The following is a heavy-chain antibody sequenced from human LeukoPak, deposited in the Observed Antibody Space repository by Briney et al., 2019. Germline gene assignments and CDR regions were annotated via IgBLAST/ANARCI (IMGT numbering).Heavy chain of an antibody. V-gene: IGHV3-21*01. CDR1: GFTFSSYF. CDR2: ITTSSSDV. J-gene: IGHJ4*02. D-gene: IGHD1-20*01. CDR3: ARALTGIPYYFDY. Sequence: GGSLRLSCAASGFTFSSYFMNWVRQALGKGLEWVSSITTSSSDVYYADSVRGRFTISRDNAKNPLFLQMNGLRAEDTAVYYCARALTGIPYYFDYWGQGSLVTVSS.